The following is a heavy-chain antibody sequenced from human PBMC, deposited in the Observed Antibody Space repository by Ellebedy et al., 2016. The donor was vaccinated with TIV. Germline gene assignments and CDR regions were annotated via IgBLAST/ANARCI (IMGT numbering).Heavy chain of an antibody. CDR2: ISGSGGST. CDR3: AKAGELLPYYFDY. CDR1: GFTFSSYA. D-gene: IGHD1-26*01. V-gene: IGHV3-23*01. J-gene: IGHJ4*02. Sequence: GESLKISCAASGFTFSSYAMSWVRQAPGKGLEWVSAISGSGGSTYYADSVKGRFTISRDNSKNTLYLQMNSLRAEDTAVYYCAKAGELLPYYFDYWGQGTLVTVSS.